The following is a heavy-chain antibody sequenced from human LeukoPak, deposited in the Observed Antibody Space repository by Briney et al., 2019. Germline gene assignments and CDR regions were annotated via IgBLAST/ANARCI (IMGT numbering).Heavy chain of an antibody. CDR2: ISSSSSYI. D-gene: IGHD6-6*01. Sequence: PGGSLRLSCAASGFTFSSYSMNWVRQAPGKGLEWVSSISSSSSYIYYADSVKGRFTISRDNAKNSLYLQMNGLRAEDTAVYYCARDRLSPWQLAQDWGQGTLVTVSS. CDR1: GFTFSSYS. V-gene: IGHV3-21*01. CDR3: ARDRLSPWQLAQD. J-gene: IGHJ4*02.